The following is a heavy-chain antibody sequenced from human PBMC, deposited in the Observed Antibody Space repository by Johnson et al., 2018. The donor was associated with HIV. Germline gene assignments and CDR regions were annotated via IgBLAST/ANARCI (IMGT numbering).Heavy chain of an antibody. CDR2: INSKADGATT. CDR1: GFSFTSAW. J-gene: IGHJ3*02. D-gene: IGHD6-6*01. V-gene: IGHV3-15*01. CDR3: ARCDSSSPLRAFDI. Sequence: EVQLVESGGGRAKPGGSLRLSCAVSGFSFTSAWMSWVRQAPGKGLEWVGHINSKADGATTDYADSVKGQFTISRDNSKNSLYLQMNSLRAEDTAVYYCARCDSSSPLRAFDIWGQGTMVTVSS.